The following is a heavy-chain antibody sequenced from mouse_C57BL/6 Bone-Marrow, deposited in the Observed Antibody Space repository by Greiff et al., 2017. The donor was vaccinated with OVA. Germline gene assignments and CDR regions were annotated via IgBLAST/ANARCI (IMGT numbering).Heavy chain of an antibody. J-gene: IGHJ1*03. D-gene: IGHD1-1*01. CDR2: IYPGDGDT. V-gene: IGHV1-82*01. Sequence: QVQLKQSGPELVKPGASVKISCKASGYAFSSSWMNWVKQRPGKGLEWIGRIYPGDGDTNYNGKFKGKATLTADKSSSTAYMQLSSLTSEDSAVYFCANYYGPWYFDVWGTGTTVTVSS. CDR1: GYAFSSSW. CDR3: ANYYGPWYFDV.